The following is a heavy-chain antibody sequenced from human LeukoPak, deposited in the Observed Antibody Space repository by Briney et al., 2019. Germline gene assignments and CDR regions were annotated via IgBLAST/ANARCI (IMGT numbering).Heavy chain of an antibody. CDR2: INYSGST. CDR1: GFTFDDYG. CDR3: ARGPGTYWYFDL. Sequence: GSLRLSCAASGFTFDDYGMSWIRQPPGKGLEWIGEINYSGSTNYNPSLKSRVTISVDTSTNQFSLKLSSVTAADTAVYYCARGPGTYWYFDLWGRGTLVTVSS. D-gene: IGHD3-10*01. V-gene: IGHV4-34*01. J-gene: IGHJ2*01.